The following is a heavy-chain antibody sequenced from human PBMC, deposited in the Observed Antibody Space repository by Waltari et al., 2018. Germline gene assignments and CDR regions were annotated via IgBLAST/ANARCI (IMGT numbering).Heavy chain of an antibody. J-gene: IGHJ6*02. CDR3: ARALYSNYYRGYGMDV. V-gene: IGHV4-59*01. D-gene: IGHD4-4*01. CDR1: GGSLNTYY. CDR2: IYYSGST. Sequence: QVQLQESGPGLVKASETLSLTCTVSGGSLNTYYWSWIRQPPGKGLEWIGFIYYSGSTNYNPSLKSRVTISIDTSKNQFSLKVSSVTAADTAVYYCARALYSNYYRGYGMDVWGQGTTVTVSS.